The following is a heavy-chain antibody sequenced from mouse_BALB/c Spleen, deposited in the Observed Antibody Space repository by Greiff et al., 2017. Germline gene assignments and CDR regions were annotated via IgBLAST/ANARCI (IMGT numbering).Heavy chain of an antibody. J-gene: IGHJ4*01. CDR3: SRGNYDYDVRAMDY. Sequence: DLVKPGASVKLSCKASGYTFTSYWINWIKQRPGQGLEWIGRIAPGSGSTYYNEMFKGKATLTVDTSSSTAYMQLSSLTSEDSAVYYCSRGNYDYDVRAMDYWGQGTSVTVSS. D-gene: IGHD2-4*01. V-gene: IGHV1S41*01. CDR1: GYTFTSYW. CDR2: IAPGSGST.